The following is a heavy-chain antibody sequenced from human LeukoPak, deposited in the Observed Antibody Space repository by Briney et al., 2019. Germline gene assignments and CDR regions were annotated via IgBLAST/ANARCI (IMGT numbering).Heavy chain of an antibody. CDR3: TRDLGQYYDTSDNWFDP. D-gene: IGHD3-22*01. J-gene: IGHJ5*02. Sequence: GGSLRLSCAASGFTFSSYAMSWVRQAPGKGLEWVSAISGSGGSTYYADSVKGRFTISRDNSKNTLYLQMNSLRAEDTAVYYCTRDLGQYYDTSDNWFDPWGQGTLVTVSS. CDR1: GFTFSSYA. CDR2: ISGSGGST. V-gene: IGHV3-23*01.